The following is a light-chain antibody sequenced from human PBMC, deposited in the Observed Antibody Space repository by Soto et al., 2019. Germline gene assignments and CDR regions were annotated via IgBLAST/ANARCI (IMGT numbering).Light chain of an antibody. Sequence: EIVLTQSPGTLSLSPGERAALSCRASHSVTSSYLAWYQQKPGQAPRLLIYAASSRATGIPGRFSGRGSGTDFTLTISRLEPEDFAVYYCQQYGRSTGLTFGGGTKVEIK. CDR1: HSVTSSY. CDR3: QQYGRSTGLT. V-gene: IGKV3-20*01. CDR2: AAS. J-gene: IGKJ4*01.